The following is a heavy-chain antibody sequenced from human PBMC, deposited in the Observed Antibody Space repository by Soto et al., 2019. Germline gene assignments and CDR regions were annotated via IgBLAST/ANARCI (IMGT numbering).Heavy chain of an antibody. CDR3: ASQPISYATDA. Sequence: EVQLVESGGALVQPGGSLRLSCTVSGFTFGDFWITWVRQAPGKGLEWVANMNQDGSEKYYADSVRGRFGISRDNAKNSLFLQMNSLSAEDTALYYCASQPISYATDAWGQGTTVTVSS. D-gene: IGHD4-17*01. J-gene: IGHJ6*02. V-gene: IGHV3-7*05. CDR1: GFTFGDFW. CDR2: MNQDGSEK.